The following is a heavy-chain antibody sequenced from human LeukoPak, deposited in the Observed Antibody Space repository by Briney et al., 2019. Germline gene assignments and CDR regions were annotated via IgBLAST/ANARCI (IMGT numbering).Heavy chain of an antibody. D-gene: IGHD1-26*01. CDR1: GFTFSSYW. Sequence: GSLRLSCAASGFTFSSYWMSWVRQPPGKGLEWIGEINHSGSTNYNPSLKSRVTISVDTSKNQFSLKLSSVTAADTAVYYCARHGSGSYWIYYWGQGTLVTVSS. CDR3: ARHGSGSYWIYY. J-gene: IGHJ4*02. V-gene: IGHV4-34*01. CDR2: INHSGST.